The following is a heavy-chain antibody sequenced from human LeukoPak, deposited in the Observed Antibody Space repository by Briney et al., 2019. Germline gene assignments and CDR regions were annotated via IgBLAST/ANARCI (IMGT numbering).Heavy chain of an antibody. D-gene: IGHD6-13*01. Sequence: PGGSLRLSCAASGFTFSSYSMNWVRQAPGKGRAWVSSISSSSCYIYYADSVKGRFTISRDNAKNSLYLQMNSLRAEDTAVYYCARDLAYSSSWYIYWGQGTLVTVSS. J-gene: IGHJ4*02. CDR3: ARDLAYSSSWYIY. V-gene: IGHV3-21*01. CDR2: ISSSSCYI. CDR1: GFTFSSYS.